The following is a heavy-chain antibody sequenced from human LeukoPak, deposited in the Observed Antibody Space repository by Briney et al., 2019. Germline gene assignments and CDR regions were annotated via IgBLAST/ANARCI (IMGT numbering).Heavy chain of an antibody. CDR1: GYTFTSYG. CDR3: ARDTGAAAGTGGGFDY. CDR2: ISAYNGNT. J-gene: IGHJ4*02. V-gene: IGHV1-18*01. D-gene: IGHD6-13*01. Sequence: ASVKVSCKASGYTFTSYGISWVRQAPGQGLEWMGRISAYNGNTNYAQKLQGRVTMTTDTSTSTAYMELRSLRSDDTAVYYCARDTGAAAGTGGGFDYWGQGTLVTVSS.